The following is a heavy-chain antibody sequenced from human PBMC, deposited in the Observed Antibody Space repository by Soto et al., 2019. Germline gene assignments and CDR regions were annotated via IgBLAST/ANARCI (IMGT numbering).Heavy chain of an antibody. J-gene: IGHJ5*02. Sequence: QVQLVQSGAEVKKPGASVKVSCKPSGYPFTSYHVNWDRQAPRQGLAWMGWMNPDSGSTDYALTFQCRLTMTRNTSMSTAYLELRSMTSDDTAIYYCARGRFISRWYDSGWGIGHWGQGTKVIVSS. CDR3: ARGRFISRWYDSGWGIGH. CDR1: GYPFTSYH. CDR2: MNPDSGST. V-gene: IGHV1-8*01. D-gene: IGHD6-19*01.